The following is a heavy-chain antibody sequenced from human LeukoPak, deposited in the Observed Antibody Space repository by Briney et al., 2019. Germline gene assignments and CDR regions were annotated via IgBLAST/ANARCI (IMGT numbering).Heavy chain of an antibody. Sequence: GGSLRLSCAASGFTFSSYAMSWVRQAPGKGLEWVSAISGSGGSTYYADSVKGRFTISRDNSKSTLYLQMNSLRAEDTAVYCCAKDPSWFGPSEPDDYWGQGTLVTVSS. D-gene: IGHD3-10*01. J-gene: IGHJ4*02. CDR1: GFTFSSYA. V-gene: IGHV3-23*01. CDR2: ISGSGGST. CDR3: AKDPSWFGPSEPDDY.